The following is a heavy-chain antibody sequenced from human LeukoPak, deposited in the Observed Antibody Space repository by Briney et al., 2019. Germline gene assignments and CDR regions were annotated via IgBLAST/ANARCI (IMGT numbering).Heavy chain of an antibody. CDR3: AREFFISGYSSGWSDY. Sequence: SETLSLTCTVSGGSISSYYWSWIRQPAGKGLEWIGRIYTSGSTNYNPSLKSRVTMSVDTSKNQFSLKLSSVTAADTAVYYCAREFFISGYSSGWSDYWGQGTLVTVSS. CDR2: IYTSGST. D-gene: IGHD6-19*01. J-gene: IGHJ4*02. CDR1: GGSISSYY. V-gene: IGHV4-4*07.